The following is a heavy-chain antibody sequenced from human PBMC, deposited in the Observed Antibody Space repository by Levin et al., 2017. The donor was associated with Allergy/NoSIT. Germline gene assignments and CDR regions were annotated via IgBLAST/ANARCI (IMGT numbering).Heavy chain of an antibody. CDR2: IYSSGST. D-gene: IGHD2-8*02. Sequence: PGGSLRLSCTVSGGSISAYYWSWIRQPAGKGLEWLGRIYSSGSTNYNPSLKSRVIMSVDMSKNQFSLRLSSVAAADTAVYYCERGGVSTGWFDFWGQGTLAIVSS. V-gene: IGHV4-4*07. CDR1: GGSISAYY. CDR3: ERGGVSTGWFDF. J-gene: IGHJ4*02.